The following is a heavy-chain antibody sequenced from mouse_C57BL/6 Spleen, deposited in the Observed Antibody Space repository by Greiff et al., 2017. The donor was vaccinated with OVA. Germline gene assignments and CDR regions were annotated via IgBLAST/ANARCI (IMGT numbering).Heavy chain of an antibody. J-gene: IGHJ3*01. CDR1: GFNIKDDY. Sequence: VQLKQSGAELVRPGASVKLSCTASGFNIKDDYMHWVKQRPEQGLEWIGWIDPENGDTEYASKFQGKATITADTSSNTAYLQLSSLTSEDTAVYYCTNGYYGFAYWGQGTLVTVSA. V-gene: IGHV14-4*01. D-gene: IGHD2-3*01. CDR2: IDPENGDT. CDR3: TNGYYGFAY.